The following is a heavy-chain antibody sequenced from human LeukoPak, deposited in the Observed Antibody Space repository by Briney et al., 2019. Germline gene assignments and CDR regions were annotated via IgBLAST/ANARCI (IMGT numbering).Heavy chain of an antibody. V-gene: IGHV4-61*01. J-gene: IGHJ6*02. CDR3: ARGRTGIAVAGTGIYYYYGMDV. CDR1: GGSVSSGSYY. Sequence: PSETLSLTCTVSGGSVSSGSYYWSWIRQPPGKGLEWIGYIYYSGSTNYNPSLKSRVTISVDTSKNQFSLKLSSVTAADTAVYYCARGRTGIAVAGTGIYYYYGMDVWGQGTTVTVSS. CDR2: IYYSGST. D-gene: IGHD6-19*01.